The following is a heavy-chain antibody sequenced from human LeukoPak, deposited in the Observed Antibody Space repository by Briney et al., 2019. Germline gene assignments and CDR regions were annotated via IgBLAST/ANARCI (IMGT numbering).Heavy chain of an antibody. J-gene: IGHJ6*03. CDR2: ISSNGGST. D-gene: IGHD3/OR15-3a*01. CDR1: GFTLSGYA. Sequence: GGSLRLSCAASGFTLSGYAMHWVRQAPGKGLEYVSAISSNGGSTYYANSVKGRFTISRDNSKNTLYLQMGSLRAEDMAVYYCARVVWSSNGYYYYYMDVWGKGTTVTVSS. V-gene: IGHV3-64*01. CDR3: ARVVWSSNGYYYYYMDV.